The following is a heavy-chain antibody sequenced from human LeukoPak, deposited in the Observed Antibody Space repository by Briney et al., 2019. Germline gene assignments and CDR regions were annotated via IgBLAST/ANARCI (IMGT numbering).Heavy chain of an antibody. D-gene: IGHD3-10*01. CDR1: GGSISSGSYC. Sequence: SETLSLTCTVSGGSISSGSYCWSWIRQPAGKGLEWIGHIYTSGSTNYNPSLKGRVTISVDTSKNQFSLRLTSVTAADTAVYYCARLGFAGFGELYDVRVGNYYYYMDVWGKGTTVTVSS. CDR3: ARLGFAGFGELYDVRVGNYYYYMDV. CDR2: IYTSGST. V-gene: IGHV4-61*09. J-gene: IGHJ6*03.